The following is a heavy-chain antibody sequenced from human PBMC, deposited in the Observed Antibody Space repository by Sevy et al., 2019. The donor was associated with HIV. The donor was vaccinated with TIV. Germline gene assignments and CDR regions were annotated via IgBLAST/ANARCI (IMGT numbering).Heavy chain of an antibody. CDR3: ARDGVYTTKFHPLH. J-gene: IGHJ4*02. V-gene: IGHV3-30*04. Sequence: GGSLRLSCSASGFRLNTYAMHWVRQAPGKGLEWVSVISSTGNFESYAASVKGRFTISKDNSKNTVSLQMNSLRPEDTAMYYCARDGVYTTKFHPLHWGQGTLVTVSS. CDR1: GFRLNTYA. CDR2: ISSTGNFE. D-gene: IGHD1-1*01.